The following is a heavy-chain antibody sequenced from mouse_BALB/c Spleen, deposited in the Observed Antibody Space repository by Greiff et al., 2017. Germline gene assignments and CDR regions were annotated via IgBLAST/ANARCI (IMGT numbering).Heavy chain of an antibody. D-gene: IGHD1-1*01. CDR3: SYCCGSDAMDY. CDR1: GFNITDYY. CDR2: IDPENGDT. V-gene: IGHV14-4*02. Sequence: EVQLQQSGAELVRSGASVKLSCTASGFNITDYYMHWVKQRPEQGLEWIGWIDPENGDTEYAPKFQGKATMTADTSSNTAYLQLSSLTSEDTAVYYCSYCCGSDAMDYWGQGTSVTVSA. J-gene: IGHJ4*01.